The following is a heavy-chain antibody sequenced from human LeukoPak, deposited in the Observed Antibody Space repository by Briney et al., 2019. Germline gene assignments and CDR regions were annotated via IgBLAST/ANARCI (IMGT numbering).Heavy chain of an antibody. Sequence: ASVKVSCKVSGGTFSTYALSWVRQAPGQGLGWMGGIIPIFGTPNYAQKFQGRVTITADESTSTAYMELSSLRSEDTAVYYCATSAAAWYQRGGKYYMDVWGKGTTVTISS. CDR2: IIPIFGTP. D-gene: IGHD6-13*01. V-gene: IGHV1-69*13. CDR3: ATSAAAWYQRGGKYYMDV. J-gene: IGHJ6*03. CDR1: GGTFSTYA.